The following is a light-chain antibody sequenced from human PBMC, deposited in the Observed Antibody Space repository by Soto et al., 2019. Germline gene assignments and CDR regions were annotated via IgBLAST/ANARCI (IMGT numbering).Light chain of an antibody. V-gene: IGKV3-11*01. J-gene: IGKJ5*01. CDR1: QSVSSY. CDR2: DAS. CDR3: QVRTNWSIA. Sequence: EIVLTQSPATLSLSPGERSTLSCMASQSVSSYLAWYQQKPGQAPRLLIYDASNRATGIPARFSGTGSGTDFTLTINNLEPEDFAVYYCQVRTNWSIAFGRGTRLEIK.